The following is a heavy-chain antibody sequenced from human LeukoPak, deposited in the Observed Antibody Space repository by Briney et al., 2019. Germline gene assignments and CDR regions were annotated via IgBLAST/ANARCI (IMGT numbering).Heavy chain of an antibody. D-gene: IGHD5-12*01. CDR3: ARGGYSGYEH. CDR1: GFTFSSYG. Sequence: GRSLRLSCAASGFTFSSYGMHWVRQAPGEGLEWVAVISYDGSNKYYADSVKGRFTISRDNAKNSLYLQMNSLRAEDTAVYYCARGGYSGYEHWGQGTLVTVSS. V-gene: IGHV3-30*03. CDR2: ISYDGSNK. J-gene: IGHJ1*01.